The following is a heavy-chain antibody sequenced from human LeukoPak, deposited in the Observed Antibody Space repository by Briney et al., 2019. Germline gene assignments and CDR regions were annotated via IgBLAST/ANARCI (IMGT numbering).Heavy chain of an antibody. Sequence: GGSLRLSCAASGFTFSSYWMSWVRQAPGKGLEWVANIKQDGSEKYYVDSVKGRFTISRDNAKNSLYLQMNSLRAEDTAVYYCARHGYNYDFWSSYYSGGGAFDIWGQGTMVTVSS. CDR2: IKQDGSEK. J-gene: IGHJ3*02. CDR1: GFTFSSYW. D-gene: IGHD3-3*01. V-gene: IGHV3-7*01. CDR3: ARHGYNYDFWSSYYSGGGAFDI.